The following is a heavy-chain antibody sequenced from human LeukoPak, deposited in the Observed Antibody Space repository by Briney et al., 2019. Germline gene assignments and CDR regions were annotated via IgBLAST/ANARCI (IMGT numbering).Heavy chain of an antibody. CDR1: GFIFSSYG. J-gene: IGHJ4*02. CDR2: ISSSGSDI. D-gene: IGHD3-3*01. Sequence: GGSLRLSCAASGFIFSSYGLNWVRQAPGRGLEWVSSISSSGSDIFYADSVKGRFTISRDNAEKTLYLQMNSLRAEGTAVYYCASGRWSDYLDYWGQGTLVTVSS. CDR3: ASGRWSDYLDY. V-gene: IGHV3-21*01.